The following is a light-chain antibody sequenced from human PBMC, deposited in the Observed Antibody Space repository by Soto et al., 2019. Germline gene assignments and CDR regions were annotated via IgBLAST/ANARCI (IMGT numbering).Light chain of an antibody. V-gene: IGKV3-15*01. CDR1: QSVNSDY. CDR3: QQYNSFSIT. CDR2: GAS. J-gene: IGKJ5*01. Sequence: EIVLTQSPDTLSLSPGDRATLSCRASQSVNSDYLAWYRQKPGQAPRLLIHGASTRATGFPARFSGSGSGTDFTLTISSLQSEDFAVYYCQQYNSFSITFGQGTRLEIK.